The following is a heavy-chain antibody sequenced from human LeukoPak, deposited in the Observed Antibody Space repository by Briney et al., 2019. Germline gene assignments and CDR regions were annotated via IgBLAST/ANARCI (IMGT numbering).Heavy chain of an antibody. V-gene: IGHV3-30*04. D-gene: IGHD3-9*01. CDR3: ARQSDWCFDD. CDR2: ISDDGSDK. Sequence: GGSLRLSCAASGFTFSDYAMHWVRLAPGKGLGWVAVISDDGSDKRYADSVKGRFTISRDNSKNTLYLQMNSLRPEDTAVYFCARQSDWCFDDWGQGTLVTVSS. CDR1: GFTFSDYA. J-gene: IGHJ4*02.